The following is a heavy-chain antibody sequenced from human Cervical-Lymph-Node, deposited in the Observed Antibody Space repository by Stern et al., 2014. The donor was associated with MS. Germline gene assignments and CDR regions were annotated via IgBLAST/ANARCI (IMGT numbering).Heavy chain of an antibody. CDR1: GHTFTTYA. CDR2: INAANGNT. D-gene: IGHD3-22*01. CDR3: ARDPHYYDSTGYCMDV. Sequence: QVQLVQSGAEVKKPGASVKVSCKASGHTFTTYAIHWVRQAAGQSLEWMGWINAANGNTRYSHKFQDRVTITRDTSTSTAYMELSSLRSEDTAVYYCARDPHYYDSTGYCMDVWGQGTTVTVSS. J-gene: IGHJ6*02. V-gene: IGHV1-3*01.